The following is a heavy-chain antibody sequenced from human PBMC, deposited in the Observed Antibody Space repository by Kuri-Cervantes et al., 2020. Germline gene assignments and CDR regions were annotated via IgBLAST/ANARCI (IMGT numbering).Heavy chain of an antibody. CDR2: INPNSGGT. Sequence: ASVKVSCKASGYTFTGYYMHWVRQAPGQGLEWMGWINPNSGGTNYAQKLQGRVTMTTDTSTSTAYMELRSLRSDDTAVYYCARVAPNWNYALLYFDYWGQGTLVTVSS. V-gene: IGHV1-2*02. D-gene: IGHD1-7*01. CDR1: GYTFTGYY. J-gene: IGHJ4*02. CDR3: ARVAPNWNYALLYFDY.